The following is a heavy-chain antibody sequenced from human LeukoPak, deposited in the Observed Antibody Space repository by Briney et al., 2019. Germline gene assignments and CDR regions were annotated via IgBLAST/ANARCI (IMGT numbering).Heavy chain of an antibody. CDR3: ARWRGDDYGDYDCFDY. D-gene: IGHD4-17*01. CDR1: GFTFSSYA. V-gene: IGHV3-30*04. J-gene: IGHJ4*02. CDR2: ISYDGSNK. Sequence: GGSLRLSCAASGFTFSSYAMHWVHQAPGKGLEWVAVISYDGSNKYYADSVKGRCTISRDNSKNTLYLQMNSLRAEDTAVYYCARWRGDDYGDYDCFDYWGQGTLITVSS.